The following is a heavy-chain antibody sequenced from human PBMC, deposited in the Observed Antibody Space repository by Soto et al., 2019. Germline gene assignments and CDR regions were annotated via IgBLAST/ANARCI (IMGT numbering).Heavy chain of an antibody. Sequence: PGGSLIVSWGAAWLTFVDFGVRRVRQSPGKGLEWVAGIDYNEINQYYAASVKGRFTISRDNSKNTLYLQMNSLRAEDTAVYYCARDEGSAAGTGDWFDPWGQGTLVTVPS. J-gene: IGHJ5*02. CDR1: WLTFVDFG. CDR2: IDYNEINQ. CDR3: ARDEGSAAGTGDWFDP. D-gene: IGHD6-13*01. V-gene: IGHV3-30*19.